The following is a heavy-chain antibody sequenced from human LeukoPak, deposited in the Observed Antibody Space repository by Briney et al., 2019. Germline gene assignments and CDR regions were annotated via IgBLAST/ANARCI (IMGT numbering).Heavy chain of an antibody. V-gene: IGHV4-4*07. J-gene: IGHJ6*03. CDR2: SYSSGST. Sequence: KPSETLSLACTVSGASTRTYYWGWIRQPAGKQLEWIGRSYSSGSTDYNSSLRSRVTMSLDTSKNQFSLRLSSVTAADTAVYYCARESQTVDYFYHMDVWGKGTTVTVSS. CDR1: GASTRTYY. D-gene: IGHD1-1*01. CDR3: ARESQTVDYFYHMDV.